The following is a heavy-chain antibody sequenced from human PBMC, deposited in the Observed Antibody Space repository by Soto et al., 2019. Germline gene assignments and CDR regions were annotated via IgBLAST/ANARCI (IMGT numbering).Heavy chain of an antibody. D-gene: IGHD2-2*01. J-gene: IGHJ6*02. Sequence: QVQLVQSGAEVKKPGSSVKVSCKASGGTFSSYAISWVRQAPGQGLEWMGGIITIFGTANYAQKFQSSVTITADESTSTAYMELSSLRSEDTAVYYCARVSVVVPAATHYYYSMDVWGQGTTVTVSS. CDR2: IITIFGTA. CDR1: GGTFSSYA. V-gene: IGHV1-69*01. CDR3: ARVSVVVPAATHYYYSMDV.